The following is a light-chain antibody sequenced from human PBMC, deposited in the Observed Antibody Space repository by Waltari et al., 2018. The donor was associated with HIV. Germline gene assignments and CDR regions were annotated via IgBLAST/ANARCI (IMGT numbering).Light chain of an antibody. J-gene: IGKJ5*01. CDR3: QQTYGTPD. CDR1: QGISTY. CDR2: ATS. V-gene: IGKV1-39*01. Sequence: DIQMTQSPSSLSASVGDRVTIACRASQGISTYLNWYQHKPGRAPRLIIYATSSLESGVPSRFRGTGSGTDFSLTISNLQPEDFATYYCQQTYGTPDFGQGTRLDIK.